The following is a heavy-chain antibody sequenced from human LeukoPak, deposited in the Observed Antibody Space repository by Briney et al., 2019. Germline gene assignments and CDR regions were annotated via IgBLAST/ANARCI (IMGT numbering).Heavy chain of an antibody. Sequence: GASVKVSCKASGYTFTSYYMHWVRQAPGQGLEWMGIINPSGGSTSYAQKLQGRVTMTTDTSTSTAYMELRSLRSDDTAVYYCARVVPLDAFDIWGQGTMVTVSS. CDR2: INPSGGST. CDR1: GYTFTSYY. V-gene: IGHV1-46*01. J-gene: IGHJ3*02. CDR3: ARVVPLDAFDI.